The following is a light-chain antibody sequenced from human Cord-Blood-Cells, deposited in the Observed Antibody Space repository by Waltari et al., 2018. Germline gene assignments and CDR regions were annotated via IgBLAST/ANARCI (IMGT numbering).Light chain of an antibody. CDR3: QQYNNGPCT. CDR1: QCVSSN. J-gene: IGKJ3*01. CDR2: GAS. Sequence: IVMTHSPATLSVSPGLRATLSCRASQCVSSNLAWYQQKPGQAPRLLIYGASTRATGVPARFSGSGSGTEFTLTISSLQSEDFAAYYCQQYNNGPCTFGPGTKVDIK. V-gene: IGKV3-15*01.